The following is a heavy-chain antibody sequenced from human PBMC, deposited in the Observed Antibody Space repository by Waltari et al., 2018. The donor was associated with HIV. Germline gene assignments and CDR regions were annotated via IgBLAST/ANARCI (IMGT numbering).Heavy chain of an antibody. CDR1: GGSISRHH. Sequence: QVQLQESGPGLVKPSETLSLTCPVSGGSISRHHWRWIRQPQGKGLEWIGYIYYSGSTNYNPSLKSRVTISVDTSKNQFSLKLSSVTAADTAVYYCARDRDFWSGHYYYYGMDVWGQGTTVTVSS. CDR3: ARDRDFWSGHYYYYGMDV. D-gene: IGHD3-3*01. J-gene: IGHJ6*02. CDR2: IYYSGST. V-gene: IGHV4-59*11.